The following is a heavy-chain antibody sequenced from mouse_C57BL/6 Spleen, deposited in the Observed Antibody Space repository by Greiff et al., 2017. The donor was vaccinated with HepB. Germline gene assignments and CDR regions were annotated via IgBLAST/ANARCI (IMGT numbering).Heavy chain of an antibody. CDR1: GYTFTDYY. Sequence: QVQLQQSGAELVRPGASVKLSCKASGYTFTDYYIHWVKQRPGQGLEWIARIYPGSGSTYYNEKFKGKATLTAEKSSSTAYMQLSSLTSEDSAVYFCARWDYYYGSNHYFDYWGQGTTLTVAS. V-gene: IGHV1-76*01. CDR3: ARWDYYYGSNHYFDY. CDR2: IYPGSGST. D-gene: IGHD1-1*01. J-gene: IGHJ2*01.